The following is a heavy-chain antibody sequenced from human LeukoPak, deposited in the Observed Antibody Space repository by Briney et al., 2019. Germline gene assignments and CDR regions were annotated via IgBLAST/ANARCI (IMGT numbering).Heavy chain of an antibody. V-gene: IGHV3-23*01. CDR3: AKQWQQLGGFDY. CDR2: ISGSGGST. Sequence: GGSLRLSCAASGFTFSSYAMSWVRQAPGKGLEWVSAISGSGGSTYYADSVKGRFTISRDKSKNTLYLQMNSLRAEDTAVYYCAKQWQQLGGFDYWGQGTLVTVSS. J-gene: IGHJ4*02. CDR1: GFTFSSYA. D-gene: IGHD6-13*01.